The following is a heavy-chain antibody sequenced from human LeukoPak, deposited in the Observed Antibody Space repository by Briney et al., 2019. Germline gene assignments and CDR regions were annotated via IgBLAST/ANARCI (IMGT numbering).Heavy chain of an antibody. CDR2: MYNSGRTT. CDR3: ARTRDDGAFDI. J-gene: IGHJ3*02. V-gene: IGHV4-59*08. D-gene: IGHD3-3*01. Sequence: SETLSLTCTVSGGSISSYCWSWIRQPPGKGLEWIGYMYNSGRTTNYNPSLKSRVTISVDRSKNQFSLKLSSVTAADTAVYYCARTRDDGAFDIWGHGTMVTVSS. CDR1: GGSISSYC.